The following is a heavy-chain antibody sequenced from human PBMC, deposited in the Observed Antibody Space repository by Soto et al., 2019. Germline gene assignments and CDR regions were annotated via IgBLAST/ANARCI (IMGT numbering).Heavy chain of an antibody. J-gene: IGHJ4*02. CDR3: ARIAGKLRQALDY. D-gene: IGHD4-17*01. V-gene: IGHV1-18*01. CDR2: ITTYNGNT. CDR1: GYTFRSYG. Sequence: GASVKVSCKASGYTFRSYGISWVRQAPGQGLEWMGWITTYNGNTNYAQKFQGRVTMTTDTSTNTAYMELRSLRDDDTALYFCARIAGKLRQALDYWGQGILVTVSS.